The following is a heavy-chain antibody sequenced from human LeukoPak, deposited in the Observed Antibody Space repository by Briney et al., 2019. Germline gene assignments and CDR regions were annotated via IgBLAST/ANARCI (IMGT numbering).Heavy chain of an antibody. V-gene: IGHV1-2*06. CDR3: ARDQLGLQHGMDV. CDR2: INPNSGGT. J-gene: IGHJ6*02. D-gene: IGHD7-27*01. CDR1: GYTFTGYY. Sequence: ASVKVSCKASGYTFTGYYMHWVRQAPGQGLEWMGRINPNSGGTNYAQKFQGRVTMTRDTSISTAYMELSRLRSDDTAVYYCARDQLGLQHGMDVWGQGTTVTVSS.